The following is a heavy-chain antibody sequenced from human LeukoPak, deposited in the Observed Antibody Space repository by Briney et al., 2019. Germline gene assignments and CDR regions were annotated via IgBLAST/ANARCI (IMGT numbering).Heavy chain of an antibody. D-gene: IGHD6-19*01. CDR2: IYTSGST. CDR1: GGSISSGSYY. CDR3: ARDGSGWYDSYYYMDV. V-gene: IGHV4-61*02. Sequence: PSETLSLTCTVSGGSISSGSYYWSWIRQPAGKGLEWIGRIYTSGSTNYNPSLKSRVTISVDTSKNQFSLKLSSVTAADTAVYYCARDGSGWYDSYYYMDVWGKGTTVTISS. J-gene: IGHJ6*03.